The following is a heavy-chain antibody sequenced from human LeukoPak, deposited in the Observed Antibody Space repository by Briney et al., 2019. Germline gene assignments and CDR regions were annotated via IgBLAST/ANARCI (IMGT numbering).Heavy chain of an antibody. Sequence: GGSLRLSFAASGFTFSDHYMDWGRPAPGKGLEWVGRIRNKVNSHTTEYSASVKGRFTISRDDSTNSVYLQMNSLKTEDTAVYYCVAMLRGVGYWGQGTLVTVSS. D-gene: IGHD3-10*01. CDR1: GFTFSDHY. CDR2: IRNKVNSHTT. CDR3: VAMLRGVGY. J-gene: IGHJ4*02. V-gene: IGHV3-72*01.